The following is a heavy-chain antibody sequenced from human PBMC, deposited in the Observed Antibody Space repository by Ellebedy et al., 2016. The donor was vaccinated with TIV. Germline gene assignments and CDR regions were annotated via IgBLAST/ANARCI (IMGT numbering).Heavy chain of an antibody. CDR3: ARDMAWGNERMNDAFDI. V-gene: IGHV3-48*04. D-gene: IGHD7-27*01. Sequence: GESLKISCAASGFTFSPYSMNWVRQAPGKGQEWVSYISGSSLTKFYADSVKGRFTISRDNAESSVFLQMDSLRVEDTAVYYCARDMAWGNERMNDAFDIWGQGTMVIVSS. J-gene: IGHJ3*02. CDR2: ISGSSLTK. CDR1: GFTFSPYS.